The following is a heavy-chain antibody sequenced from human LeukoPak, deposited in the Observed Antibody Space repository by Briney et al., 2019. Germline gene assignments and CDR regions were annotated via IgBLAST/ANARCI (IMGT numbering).Heavy chain of an antibody. V-gene: IGHV3-74*01. CDR3: AKDVEVFYVLTDFSPYGMDV. J-gene: IGHJ6*02. CDR2: INSDGSST. D-gene: IGHD2/OR15-2a*01. Sequence: PGGSLRLSCAASGFTFSSYWMHWVRQAPGKGLVWVSRINSDGSSTSYADSVKGRFTISRDNAKNTLYLQMNSLRAEDTAIYYCAKDVEVFYVLTDFSPYGMDVWGQGTTVTVSS. CDR1: GFTFSSYW.